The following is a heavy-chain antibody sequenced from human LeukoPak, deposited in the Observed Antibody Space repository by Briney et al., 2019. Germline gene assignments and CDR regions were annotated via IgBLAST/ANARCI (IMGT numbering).Heavy chain of an antibody. Sequence: GGFLRLSCAASGFTFSSYAMSWVRQAPGKGLEWVSAISGSGGSTYYADSVKGRFTISRDNSKNTLYLQMNSLRAEDTAVYYCAKYDILTGYPIGGFDYWGQGTLVTVSS. D-gene: IGHD3-9*01. V-gene: IGHV3-23*01. CDR2: ISGSGGST. CDR3: AKYDILTGYPIGGFDY. CDR1: GFTFSSYA. J-gene: IGHJ4*02.